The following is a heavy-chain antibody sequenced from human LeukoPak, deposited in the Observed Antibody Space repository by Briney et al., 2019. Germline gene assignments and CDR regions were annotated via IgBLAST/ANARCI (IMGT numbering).Heavy chain of an antibody. CDR2: INPNSGGT. J-gene: IGHJ4*02. D-gene: IGHD6-6*01. CDR3: ARDPSIAARFASIHALWYFDY. Sequence: ASVKVSCKASGYTFTGYYMHWVRPAPGQGLEWMGWINPNSGGTNYAQKFQGGVTMTRDTSISTAYMELSRLRSDDTAVYYCARDPSIAARFASIHALWYFDYWGQGTPVTVSS. V-gene: IGHV1-2*02. CDR1: GYTFTGYY.